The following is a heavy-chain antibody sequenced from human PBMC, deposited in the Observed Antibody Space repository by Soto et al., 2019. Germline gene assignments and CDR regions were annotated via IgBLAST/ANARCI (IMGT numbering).Heavy chain of an antibody. Sequence: QGQLVQSGAEVKKPGASVKVSCKASGYTFTSFGITWVRQAPGQGLEWMGWISTYNGKANYAQRLQGQVTVTRATSTKTAAMSLGRLRSDDTAVYYCAKAVDSNTDGDGLDIWGQGTRVTFSS. V-gene: IGHV1-18*04. D-gene: IGHD4-4*01. CDR3: AKAVDSNTDGDGLDI. J-gene: IGHJ3*02. CDR1: GYTFTSFG. CDR2: ISTYNGKA.